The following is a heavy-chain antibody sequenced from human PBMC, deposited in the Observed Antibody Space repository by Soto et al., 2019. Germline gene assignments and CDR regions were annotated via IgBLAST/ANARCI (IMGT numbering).Heavy chain of an antibody. CDR3: ATLVVRGLSTGCPH. CDR1: GFSFGSYW. CDR2: ISSDGGST. J-gene: IGHJ4*02. V-gene: IGHV3-74*01. D-gene: IGHD6-19*01. Sequence: PVGSLRLSCVASGFSFGSYWMHCVRQFPGGGLMWVSRISSDGGSTDYADSVQGRFTTSRDNAKNTLFLQMSSLRAEDTALYYCATLVVRGLSTGCPHWGQGTQVTVSS.